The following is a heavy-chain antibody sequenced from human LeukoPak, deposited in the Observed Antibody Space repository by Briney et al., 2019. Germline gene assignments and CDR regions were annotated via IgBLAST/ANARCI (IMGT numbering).Heavy chain of an antibody. J-gene: IGHJ4*02. CDR1: GFTFSSYG. Sequence: PGRSLRLSCAASGFTFSSYGMHWVRQAPGKGLEWVAVISYDGSNKYYADSVKGRFTISRDKSKNTPYLQLNSLRAEDTAVYYCARESGDDYSLAYFDYWGQGTLVTVSS. CDR2: ISYDGSNK. D-gene: IGHD3-16*01. CDR3: ARESGDDYSLAYFDY. V-gene: IGHV3-30*19.